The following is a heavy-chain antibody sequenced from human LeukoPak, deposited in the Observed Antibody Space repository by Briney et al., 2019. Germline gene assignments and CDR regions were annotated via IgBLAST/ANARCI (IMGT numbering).Heavy chain of an antibody. CDR3: VRACGGDCYLADY. CDR1: GFTFSSYS. CDR2: ISSSSSYI. J-gene: IGHJ4*02. V-gene: IGHV3-21*01. D-gene: IGHD2-21*02. Sequence: GGSLGLSCAASGFTFSSYSMSWVRQAPGKGLEWVSSISSSSSYIYYADSVKGRFTISRDYAKNSLYLQMNSLRAEDTAVYYCVRACGGDCYLADYWGQGTLVTVSS.